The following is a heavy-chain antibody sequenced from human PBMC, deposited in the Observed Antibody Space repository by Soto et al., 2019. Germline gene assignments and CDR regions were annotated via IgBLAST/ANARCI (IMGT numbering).Heavy chain of an antibody. Sequence: EVQLLESGGGLVQPGGSLRLSCAASGFTFSSYAMSWVRQAPGKGLEWVSVISGSGDSTYYADSVKGRFTISRDNSTNTRYLHMNSLRAEDTAVYYCAKRAAGTSFDYWGQGTLVTVSS. CDR1: GFTFSSYA. CDR2: ISGSGDST. CDR3: AKRAAGTSFDY. J-gene: IGHJ4*02. D-gene: IGHD6-13*01. V-gene: IGHV3-23*01.